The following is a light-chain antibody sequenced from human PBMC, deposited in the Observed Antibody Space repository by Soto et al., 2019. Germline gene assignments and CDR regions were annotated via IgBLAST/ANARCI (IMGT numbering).Light chain of an antibody. CDR1: QSVGGTY. J-gene: IGKJ1*01. V-gene: IGKV3-20*01. Sequence: EVVLTQSPGTLSLSPGERATLSCRASQSVGGTYIAWYQQRPGQAPRLLIYDASNRATGIPDKFNGSGSGTDFTLTISRLEPDDFAVYYCQDYGNSRTFGQGTKVEIK. CDR3: QDYGNSRT. CDR2: DAS.